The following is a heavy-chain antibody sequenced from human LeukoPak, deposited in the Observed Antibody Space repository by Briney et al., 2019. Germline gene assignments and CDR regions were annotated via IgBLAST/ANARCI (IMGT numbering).Heavy chain of an antibody. V-gene: IGHV4-30-2*03. J-gene: IGHJ4*02. CDR2: IYYSEST. D-gene: IGHD5-24*01. CDR1: GGSISSGGYS. CDR3: AKQRRDGYNYFDY. Sequence: PSQTLSLTCAVSGGSISSGGYSWGWIRHPPGKGLEWIGNIYYSESTYYNPSLKSRVTISVDTSKNQFSLKLSSVTAADTAVYYCAKQRRDGYNYFDYWGQGTLVTVSS.